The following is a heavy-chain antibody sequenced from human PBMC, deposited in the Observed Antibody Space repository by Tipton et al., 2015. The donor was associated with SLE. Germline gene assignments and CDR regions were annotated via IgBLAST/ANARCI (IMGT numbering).Heavy chain of an antibody. V-gene: IGHV4-39*07. Sequence: TLSLTCTVSGGSISSSSYYWGWIRQPPGKGLEWIGEINHSGSTNYNPSLKSRVTISVDTSKNQFSLKLSSVTAADTAVYYCARVLDSYGYGYWGQGTLVTVSS. D-gene: IGHD5-18*01. CDR1: GGSISSSSYY. CDR3: ARVLDSYGYGY. CDR2: INHSGST. J-gene: IGHJ4*02.